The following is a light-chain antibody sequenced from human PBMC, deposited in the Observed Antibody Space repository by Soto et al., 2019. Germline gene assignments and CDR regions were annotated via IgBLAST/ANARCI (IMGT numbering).Light chain of an antibody. CDR1: QALSTY. CDR2: SAS. J-gene: IGKJ4*01. Sequence: DIQLTQSPSVLSASVGDTVTITCRASQALSTYLAWYQQKPGKAPDLLIYSASTLQSGVPSRFSGSGSETEFSLTIRALQPEDFTTYCCQQLSRYPLTFGGGTKVDIK. CDR3: QQLSRYPLT. V-gene: IGKV1-9*01.